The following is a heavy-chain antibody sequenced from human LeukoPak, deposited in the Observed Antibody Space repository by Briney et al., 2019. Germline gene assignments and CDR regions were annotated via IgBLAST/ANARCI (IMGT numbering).Heavy chain of an antibody. V-gene: IGHV3-23*01. Sequence: PGGSLRLSCAAYGFTFSSYAMSWVRQAPGKGLEWVSAISGSGGSTYYAGSVKGRFTISRDNSKNTLYLQMNSLRAEDTAVYYCAKDAGGYYDSSGYFLGAFDIWGQGTMVTVSS. J-gene: IGHJ3*02. CDR1: GFTFSSYA. CDR3: AKDAGGYYDSSGYFLGAFDI. CDR2: ISGSGGST. D-gene: IGHD3-22*01.